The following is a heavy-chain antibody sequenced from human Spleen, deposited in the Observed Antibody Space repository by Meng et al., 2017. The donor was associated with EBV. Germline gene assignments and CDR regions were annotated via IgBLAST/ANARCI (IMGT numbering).Heavy chain of an antibody. J-gene: IGHJ4*02. CDR3: SRGGNEGSPWD. D-gene: IGHD5-12*01. CDR1: GYTLTFYA. V-gene: IGHV1-3*01. CDR2: IKPGNGNT. Sequence: QVHLLQSGTEVKKPGASVKFSCDTSGYTLTFYAFHWVRQATGQTLERMGWIKPGNGNTKYSQKFQGRVTITSDTAASRAYMELSSLKSEDTAVYYCSRGGNEGSPWDWGQGTLVTVSS.